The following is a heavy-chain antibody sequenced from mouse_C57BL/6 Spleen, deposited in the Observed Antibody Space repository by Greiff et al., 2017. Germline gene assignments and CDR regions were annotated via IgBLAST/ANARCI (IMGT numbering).Heavy chain of an antibody. CDR2: INPSSGYT. V-gene: IGHV1-4*01. J-gene: IGHJ2*01. Sequence: VQRVESGAELARPGASVKMSCKASGYTFTSYTMHWVKQRPGQGLEWIGYINPSSGYTKYNQKFKDKATLTADKSSSTAYMQLSSLTSEDSAVXYCARDYYGSSYRYFDYWGQGTTLTVSS. D-gene: IGHD1-1*01. CDR1: GYTFTSYT. CDR3: ARDYYGSSYRYFDY.